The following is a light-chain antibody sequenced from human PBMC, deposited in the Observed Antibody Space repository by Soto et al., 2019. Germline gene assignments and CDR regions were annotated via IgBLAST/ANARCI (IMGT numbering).Light chain of an antibody. CDR1: SSDVGTYNY. Sequence: QSALTQPASVSGSPGQSITISCAGTSSDVGTYNYVSWYQHHPGKVPKLMIYEVSNRPSGVSNRLSGSKSGNTASLTISGLQAEDEADYYCSSYTTSTTQVFGGGTKLTVL. CDR2: EVS. V-gene: IGLV2-14*01. CDR3: SSYTTSTTQV. J-gene: IGLJ3*02.